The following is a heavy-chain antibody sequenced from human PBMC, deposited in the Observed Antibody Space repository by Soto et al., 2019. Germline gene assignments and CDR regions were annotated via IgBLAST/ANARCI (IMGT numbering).Heavy chain of an antibody. CDR3: ARDDGGWSSWGYFYL. J-gene: IGHJ2*01. D-gene: IGHD6-19*01. CDR1: GFTFSSYG. CDR2: ISYDGSNK. Sequence: QVQLVESGGGVVQPGRSLRLSCAASGFTFSSYGMHWVRQAPGKGLEWVAVISYDGSNKYYADSVKGRFTISRDDSKNTRNLQMNGLGAADTAVYYCARDDGGWSSWGYFYLWGRGTLVTVSS. V-gene: IGHV3-30*03.